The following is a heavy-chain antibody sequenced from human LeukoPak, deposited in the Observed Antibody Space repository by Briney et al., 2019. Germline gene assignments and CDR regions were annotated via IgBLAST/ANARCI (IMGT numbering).Heavy chain of an antibody. J-gene: IGHJ4*02. CDR3: ARDVFADSSGGSFDF. CDR1: GFSFDTHG. V-gene: IGHV3-33*01. D-gene: IGHD3-16*01. CDR2: ILHDGSKK. Sequence: GGSLRLSCAASGFSFDTHGMHWVRQAPGKGLEWVAVILHDGSKKYYADSVKGRLTISRDNSKKVLFLQMHSLRAEDTALYYCARDVFADSSGGSFDFWGQGTLVTVSS.